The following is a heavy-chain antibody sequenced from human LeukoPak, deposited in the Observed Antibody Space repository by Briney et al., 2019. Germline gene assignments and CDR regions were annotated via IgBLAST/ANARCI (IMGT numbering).Heavy chain of an antibody. CDR1: GVSISSSNSY. Sequence: PSETLSLTCTVSGVSISSSNSYWGWNRQPPGKGLEWIGSIYYSGNTYYNASLKSQVSISIDTSKNRFSLKLTSVTAADTAVYYCARHSIHYYDSSEWWFDPWGQGTLVTVSS. V-gene: IGHV4-39*01. CDR2: IYYSGNT. J-gene: IGHJ5*02. CDR3: ARHSIHYYDSSEWWFDP. D-gene: IGHD3-22*01.